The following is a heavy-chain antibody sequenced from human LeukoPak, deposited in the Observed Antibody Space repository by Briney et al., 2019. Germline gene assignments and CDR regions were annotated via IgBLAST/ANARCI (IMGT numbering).Heavy chain of an antibody. CDR1: GFTFSSYA. V-gene: IGHV3-23*01. CDR2: ISGSGGST. Sequence: GGSLRLSCAASGFTFSSYAMSWVRQAPGKGLEWVSAISGSGGSTYYADSVKGRFTISRDNSKNTLHLQMNSLRAEDTAVYYCAKSAAAHTGGESDYWGQGTLVTVSS. CDR3: AKSAAAHTGGESDY. J-gene: IGHJ4*02. D-gene: IGHD6-13*01.